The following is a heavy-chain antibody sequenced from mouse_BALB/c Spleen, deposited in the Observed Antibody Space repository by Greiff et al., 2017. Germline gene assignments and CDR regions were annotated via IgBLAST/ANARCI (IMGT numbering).Heavy chain of an antibody. J-gene: IGHJ1*01. CDR3: TRDFDV. CDR1: GYTFTNYW. Sequence: QVQLKESGAELVRPGTSVKISCKASGYTFTNYWLGWVKQRPGHGLEWIGVIDPSDSYTSYNQKFKGKATLTVDTSSSTAYMQLSSLTSEDSAVYYCTRDFDVWGAGTTVTVSS. CDR2: IDPSDSYT. V-gene: IGHV1-59*01.